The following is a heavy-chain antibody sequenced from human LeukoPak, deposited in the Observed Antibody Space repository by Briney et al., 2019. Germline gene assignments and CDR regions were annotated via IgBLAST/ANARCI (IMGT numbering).Heavy chain of an antibody. CDR2: IYSGGNT. D-gene: IGHD4-17*01. Sequence: GGSLRLSCTVSGFTVSSDSMSWVRQAPGKGLEWVSFIYSGGNTHYSDSVKGRFTISRDNSKNTLYLQMNSLRAEDTAVYYCARRAGEYSHPYDYWGRGTLVTVSS. J-gene: IGHJ4*02. CDR1: GFTVSSDS. CDR3: ARRAGEYSHPYDY. V-gene: IGHV3-53*01.